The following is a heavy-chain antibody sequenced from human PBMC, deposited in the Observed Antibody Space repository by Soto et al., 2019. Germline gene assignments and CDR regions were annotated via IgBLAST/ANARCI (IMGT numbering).Heavy chain of an antibody. D-gene: IGHD3-22*01. CDR1: GGSISSYY. J-gene: IGHJ3*02. CDR2: IYYSGST. Sequence: QVQLQESGPGLVKPSETLSLTCTVSGGSISSYYWSWIRQPPGKGLEWIGYIYYSGSTNYNPSLTSRVTISVDTSKNQFSLKLSSVTAADTAVYYCARGWGDYYDSSGYYYTKDDAFDIWGQGTMVTVSS. CDR3: ARGWGDYYDSSGYYYTKDDAFDI. V-gene: IGHV4-59*01.